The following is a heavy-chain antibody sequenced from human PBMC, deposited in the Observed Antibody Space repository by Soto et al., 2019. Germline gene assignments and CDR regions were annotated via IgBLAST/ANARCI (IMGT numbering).Heavy chain of an antibody. J-gene: IGHJ4*02. V-gene: IGHV1-69*13. CDR2: IIPIFGTA. Sequence: SVKVSCKASGGTFSSYAISWVRQAPGQGLEWMGGIIPIFGTANYAQKFQGRVTITADESTSTAYMELSSLRSEDTAVYYCASAHYHFWSGYQHYFDYWGQGTLVTVSS. D-gene: IGHD3-3*01. CDR1: GGTFSSYA. CDR3: ASAHYHFWSGYQHYFDY.